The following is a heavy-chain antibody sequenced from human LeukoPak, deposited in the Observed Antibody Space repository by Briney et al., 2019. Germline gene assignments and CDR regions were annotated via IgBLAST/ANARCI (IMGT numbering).Heavy chain of an antibody. V-gene: IGHV1-69*01. D-gene: IGHD5-18*01. CDR2: IIPIFGTA. Sequence: GAAVKVCCKASGGTFSSYAISWVRQAPGQGLEWMGGIIPIFGTANYAQKFQGRVTITADESTSTAYMELSSLRSEDTAVYYCANSDTAMAHYYFDYWGQGTLVTVSS. CDR1: GGTFSSYA. J-gene: IGHJ4*02. CDR3: ANSDTAMAHYYFDY.